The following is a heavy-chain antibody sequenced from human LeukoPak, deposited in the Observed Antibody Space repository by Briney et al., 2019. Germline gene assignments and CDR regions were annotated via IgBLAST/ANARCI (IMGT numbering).Heavy chain of an antibody. CDR3: ARRGYSSPVDY. Sequence: PGGSLRLSCAASGFTFSSYSMDWVRQAPGKGLEWVSYISPSSSYTNYADSVKGRFTISRDNAKNSLYLQMNSLRAEDTAVYYCARRGYSSPVDYWGQGTLVTVSS. D-gene: IGHD1-1*01. CDR2: ISPSSSYT. V-gene: IGHV3-21*05. CDR1: GFTFSSYS. J-gene: IGHJ4*02.